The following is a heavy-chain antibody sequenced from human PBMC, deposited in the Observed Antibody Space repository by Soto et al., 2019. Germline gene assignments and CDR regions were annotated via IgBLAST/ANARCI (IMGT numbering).Heavy chain of an antibody. J-gene: IGHJ3*02. Sequence: QITLKESGPTLVKPTQTLTLTCTFFGFSISTHGVGVGWISQPPGRALEWLALNYWDDDKHYRQSLKSRRTITQDPSKNQVVLILTHMDPVDTATYYCAHRGPKGAGAFDIWGQGTMVTVSS. CDR2: NYWDDDK. CDR3: AHRGPKGAGAFDI. V-gene: IGHV2-5*02. CDR1: GFSISTHGVG.